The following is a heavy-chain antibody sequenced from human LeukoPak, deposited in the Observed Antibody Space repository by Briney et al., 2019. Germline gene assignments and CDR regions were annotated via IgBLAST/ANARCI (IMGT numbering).Heavy chain of an antibody. V-gene: IGHV4-39*07. J-gene: IGHJ5*02. D-gene: IGHD3-3*01. CDR3: ARGHDFWSGYFLKGRFDP. CDR1: GGSISSSSYY. Sequence: SETLSLTCTVSGGSISSSSYYWGWIRQPPGKGLEWIGSIYYSGSTYYNPSLKSRVTISVDTSKNQFSLKLSSVTAADTAVYYCARGHDFWSGYFLKGRFDPWGQGTLVTVSS. CDR2: IYYSGST.